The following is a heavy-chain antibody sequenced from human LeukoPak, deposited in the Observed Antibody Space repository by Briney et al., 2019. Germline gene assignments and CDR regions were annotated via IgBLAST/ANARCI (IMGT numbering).Heavy chain of an antibody. CDR3: ARDRGGSSSHLDY. J-gene: IGHJ4*02. CDR2: TYYRSKWYN. V-gene: IGHV6-1*01. CDR1: GDTVSSNNAA. D-gene: IGHD6-6*01. Sequence: PSQTLSLTCAISGDTVSSNNAARNWIRQSPSRGLEWLGRTYYRSKWYNDYAVSVKSRITINPGTSKNQFFLQLNSVTPDDTAVYYCARDRGGSSSHLDYWGQGTLVTVSS.